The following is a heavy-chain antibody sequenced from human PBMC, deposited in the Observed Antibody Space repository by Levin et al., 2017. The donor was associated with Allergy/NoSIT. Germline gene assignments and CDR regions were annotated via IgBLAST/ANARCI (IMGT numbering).Heavy chain of an antibody. J-gene: IGHJ6*03. Sequence: LSLTCAASGFTFNRYSMNWVRQAPGQGLEWVSYISTSSSTIYYADSVKGRFPISRNNAKNSLYLQMNSLRDEDTAVYYCARATTDGPYYYYMDVWGKGTTVTVSS. D-gene: IGHD4-11*01. V-gene: IGHV3-48*02. CDR3: ARATTDGPYYYYMDV. CDR1: GFTFNRYS. CDR2: ISTSSSTI.